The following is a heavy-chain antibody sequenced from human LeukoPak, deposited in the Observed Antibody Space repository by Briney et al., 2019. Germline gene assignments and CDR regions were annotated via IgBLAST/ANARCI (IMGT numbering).Heavy chain of an antibody. V-gene: IGHV3-64D*06. CDR2: ISSNGGST. D-gene: IGHD2-15*01. J-gene: IGHJ4*02. CDR1: GFTFSSYA. Sequence: GGSLRLSCSASGFTFSSYAMHWVRQAPGKGLEYVSAISSNGGSTYYAGSVKGRFTISRDNSKNTLYLQVSSLRAEDTAVYYCVKGDIVVVVAAGFDYWGQGTLVTVSS. CDR3: VKGDIVVVVAAGFDY.